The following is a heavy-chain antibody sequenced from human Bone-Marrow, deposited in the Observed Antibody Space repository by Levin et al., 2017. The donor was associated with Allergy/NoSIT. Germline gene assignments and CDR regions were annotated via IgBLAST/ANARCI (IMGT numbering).Heavy chain of an antibody. CDR2: ITASGRSV. D-gene: IGHD1-1*01. V-gene: IGHV3-23*01. Sequence: GGSLRLSCAATGFSFTNFALSWVRQSPGKGLEWVSGITASGRSVYYADSVKGRFTISREDITNMLHLEMNRLRAEDGAVYCCAQSQLGWGGAFNVWGQGTRVAVSS. CDR3: AQSQLGWGGAFNV. J-gene: IGHJ3*01. CDR1: GFSFTNFA.